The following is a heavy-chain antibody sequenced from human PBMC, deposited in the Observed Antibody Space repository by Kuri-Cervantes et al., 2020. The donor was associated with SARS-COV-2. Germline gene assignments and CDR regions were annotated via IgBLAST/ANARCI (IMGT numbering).Heavy chain of an antibody. CDR3: AREGYCSGGSCFDY. D-gene: IGHD2-15*01. CDR2: IYYSGST. V-gene: IGHV4-59*01. CDR1: GGSISSYY. Sequence: ESLKISCTVSGGSISSYYWSWIRQPPGKGLEWIGYIYYSGSTNYNPSLKSRVTISVDTFKNQFSLKLSSVTAADTAVYYCAREGYCSGGSCFDYWGQGTLVTVSS. J-gene: IGHJ4*02.